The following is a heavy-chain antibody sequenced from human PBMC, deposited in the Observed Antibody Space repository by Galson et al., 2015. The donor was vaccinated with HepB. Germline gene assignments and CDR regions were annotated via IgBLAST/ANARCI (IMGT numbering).Heavy chain of an antibody. CDR2: IRYDGSNN. V-gene: IGHV3-30*02. CDR1: GFAFSSSG. CDR3: AKDGSTGVYYGSGSYGTH. Sequence: SLRLSCAASGFAFSSSGMHWVRQAPGKGLEWVAFIRYDGSNNFYADSVRGRFTISRDNSNNTLYLQMNSLRAEDTAFYYCAKDGSTGVYYGSGSYGTHWGQGTLVTVSS. D-gene: IGHD3-10*01. J-gene: IGHJ4*02.